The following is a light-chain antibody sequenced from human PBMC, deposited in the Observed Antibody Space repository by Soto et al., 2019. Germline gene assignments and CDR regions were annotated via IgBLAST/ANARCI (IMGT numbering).Light chain of an antibody. Sequence: QSALTQPASASGSPGQSITISCTGTSSDVGSYNLVSWYQQHPGKAPKLMIYEGSKPPSGVSNRFSGSKSGNTASLTISGLQAEAEADYYCCSYAGSSTHVVFGGGTKLTVL. J-gene: IGLJ2*01. CDR3: CSYAGSSTHVV. V-gene: IGLV2-23*01. CDR1: SSDVGSYNL. CDR2: EGS.